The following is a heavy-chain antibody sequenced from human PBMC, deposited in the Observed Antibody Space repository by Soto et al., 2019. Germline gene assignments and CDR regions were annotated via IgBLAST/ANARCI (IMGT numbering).Heavy chain of an antibody. CDR1: GFTFTSSA. Sequence: ASVKVSCKASGFTFTSSAVQWVRQARGQRLEWIGWIVVGSGNTNYAQKFQERVTITRDMSTSTAYMELSSLRFEDTAVYYCAADRSSVGDWYFDLWGRGTLVTVSS. D-gene: IGHD3-10*01. J-gene: IGHJ2*01. V-gene: IGHV1-58*01. CDR2: IVVGSGNT. CDR3: AADRSSVGDWYFDL.